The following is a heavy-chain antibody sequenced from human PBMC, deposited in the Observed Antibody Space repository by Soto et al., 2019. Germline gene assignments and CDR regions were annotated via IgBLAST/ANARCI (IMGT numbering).Heavy chain of an antibody. J-gene: IGHJ4*02. CDR3: ARQFSSGYGELRYVFHY. CDR2: IYYSGST. D-gene: IGHD3-22*01. CDR1: GGSISSSSYY. V-gene: IGHV4-39*01. Sequence: SETLSLTCTVSGGSISSSSYYWGWIRQPPGKGLEWIGSIYYSGSTYYNPSLKSRVTISVDTSKNQFSLKLSSVTAADTAVYYCARQFSSGYGELRYVFHYWGQGTLVTVSS.